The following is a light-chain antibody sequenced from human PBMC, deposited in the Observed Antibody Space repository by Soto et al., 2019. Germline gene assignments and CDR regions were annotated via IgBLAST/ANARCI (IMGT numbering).Light chain of an antibody. Sequence: EIVLTQSLATLSLSPGERATLSCRASQSVSSSYLAWYQQKPGQAPRLLIYGASTRATGIPDRFSGSGSGTDFTLTIIRLEPEEFAVYYCQQYGSSPWTFGQGTQVDIK. CDR2: GAS. J-gene: IGKJ1*01. CDR3: QQYGSSPWT. V-gene: IGKV3-20*01. CDR1: QSVSSSY.